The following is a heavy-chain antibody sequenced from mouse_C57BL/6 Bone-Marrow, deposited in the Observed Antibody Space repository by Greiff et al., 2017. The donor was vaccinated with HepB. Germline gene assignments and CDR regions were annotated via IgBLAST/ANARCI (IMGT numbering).Heavy chain of an antibody. V-gene: IGHV1-52*01. Sequence: VQLQQPGAELVRPGSSVKLSCKASGYTFTSYWMHWVKQRPIQGLDWIGNIDPSDSETHYNQKFKDKATLTVDKSSSTAYMQLSSLTSEDSAVYYCARDDGSSAWFAYWGQGTLVTVSA. J-gene: IGHJ3*01. CDR3: ARDDGSSAWFAY. CDR2: IDPSDSET. CDR1: GYTFTSYW. D-gene: IGHD1-1*01.